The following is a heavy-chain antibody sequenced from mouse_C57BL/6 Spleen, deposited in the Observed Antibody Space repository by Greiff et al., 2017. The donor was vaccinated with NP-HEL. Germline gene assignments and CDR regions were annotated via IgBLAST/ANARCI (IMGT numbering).Heavy chain of an antibody. CDR3: ARLHYGSSYVFDY. J-gene: IGHJ2*01. CDR2: INPNNGGT. V-gene: IGHV1-26*01. D-gene: IGHD1-1*01. Sequence: VQLKQSGPELVKPGASVKISCKASGYTFTDYYMNWVKQSHGKSLEWIGDINPNNGGTSYNQKFKGKATLTVDKSSSTAYMELRSLTSEDSAVYYCARLHYGSSYVFDYWGQGTTLTVSS. CDR1: GYTFTDYY.